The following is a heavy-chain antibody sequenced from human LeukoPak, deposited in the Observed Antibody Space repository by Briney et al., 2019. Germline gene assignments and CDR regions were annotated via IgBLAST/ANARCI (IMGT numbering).Heavy chain of an antibody. CDR3: ARRCDTSSYYTYYFDY. CDR1: GNTLSNNY. D-gene: IGHD3-22*01. Sequence: ASVKVSCKSSGNTLSNNYMHWVRQAPGQGLEWMGVINLSSGTTIFAQNFQGRVTMTRDTSISTAYMELSRLRSDDTAVYFCARRCDTSSYYTYYFDYWGQGTLVTVSS. CDR2: INLSSGTT. V-gene: IGHV1-46*01. J-gene: IGHJ4*02.